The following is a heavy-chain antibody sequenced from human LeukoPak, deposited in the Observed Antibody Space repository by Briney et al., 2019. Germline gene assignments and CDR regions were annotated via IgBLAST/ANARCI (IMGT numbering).Heavy chain of an antibody. CDR2: IAHHGSNT. D-gene: IGHD2-8*02. CDR1: GFTFSRYA. Sequence: GGSLRLSCAASGFTFSRYATHWVRQGPGKGLEWVAYIAHHGSNTYYADSVKGRFTISRDNSKRTLYLQMNSLRGDDTAVYYCAKDGSWSCTDWGQGTLVTVSS. V-gene: IGHV3-30*02. CDR3: AKDGSWSCTD. J-gene: IGHJ4*02.